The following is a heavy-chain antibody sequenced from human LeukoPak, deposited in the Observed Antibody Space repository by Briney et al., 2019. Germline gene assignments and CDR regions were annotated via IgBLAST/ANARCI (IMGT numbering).Heavy chain of an antibody. V-gene: IGHV3-23*01. CDR2: ISGSGGST. J-gene: IGHJ6*04. Sequence: PGGSLRLSCAVSGFTVSSNCMTWVRQAPGKGLEWVSAISGSGGSTYYADSVKGRFTISRDKSKSTLYVQMNSLRAEDTAVYYCAKEGIAAAGSWADVWGKGTTVTVSS. CDR1: GFTVSSNC. CDR3: AKEGIAAAGSWADV. D-gene: IGHD6-13*01.